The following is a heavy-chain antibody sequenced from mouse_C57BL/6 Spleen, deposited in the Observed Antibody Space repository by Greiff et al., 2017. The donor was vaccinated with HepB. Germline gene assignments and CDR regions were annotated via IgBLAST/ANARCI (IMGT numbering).Heavy chain of an antibody. J-gene: IGHJ2*01. CDR1: GYTFTSYW. CDR3: AYTYDGYFLFDY. Sequence: QVQLQQPGAELVKPGASVKLSCKASGYTFTSYWMHWVKQRPGQGLEWIGMIHPNSGSTNYNEKFKSKATLTVDKSSSTAYMQLSSLTSEDSAVYYCAYTYDGYFLFDYWGQGTTLTVSS. D-gene: IGHD2-3*01. V-gene: IGHV1-64*01. CDR2: IHPNSGST.